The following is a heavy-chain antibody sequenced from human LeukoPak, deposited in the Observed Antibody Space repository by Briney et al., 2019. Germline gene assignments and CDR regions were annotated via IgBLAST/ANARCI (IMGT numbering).Heavy chain of an antibody. CDR2: INHSGST. CDR3: ARGNYDYFDS. Sequence: PSETLSLTCAVYGGSFSGYHCSWIRQPPGKGLEWIGEINHSGSTNYNPSLKSRVTISVDTSKNQFSLKLSSVTAADTAVYFCARGNYDYFDSWGQGTLVTVSS. D-gene: IGHD1-7*01. CDR1: GGSFSGYH. V-gene: IGHV4-34*01. J-gene: IGHJ4*02.